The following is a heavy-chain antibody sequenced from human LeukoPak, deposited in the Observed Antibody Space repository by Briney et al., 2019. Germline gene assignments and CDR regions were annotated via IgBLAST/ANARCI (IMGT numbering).Heavy chain of an antibody. D-gene: IGHD1-26*01. CDR3: ASSGSYWILFDY. J-gene: IGHJ4*02. Sequence: GGSLRLSCAASGFTFSNYWMSWVRQAPGKGLEWVANIKQDGSEKYYVDSVKGRFTISRDNAKNSLYLQMNSLRAEDTAVYYCASSGSYWILFDYWGQGTLVTVSS. V-gene: IGHV3-7*01. CDR1: GFTFSNYW. CDR2: IKQDGSEK.